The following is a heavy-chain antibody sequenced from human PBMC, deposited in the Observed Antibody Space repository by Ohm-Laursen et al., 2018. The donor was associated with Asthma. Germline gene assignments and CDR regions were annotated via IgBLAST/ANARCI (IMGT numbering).Heavy chain of an antibody. CDR2: ISSSGSTI. Sequence: GSLRLSCAASGFTFSDYYMSWIRQAPGKGLEWVSYISSSGSTIYYADSVKGRFTISRDNAKNSLYLQMNSLRAEDTAVYYCARIMGIAAAGKLSVYGMDVWGQGTTVTVSS. J-gene: IGHJ6*02. D-gene: IGHD6-13*01. CDR1: GFTFSDYY. CDR3: ARIMGIAAAGKLSVYGMDV. V-gene: IGHV3-11*01.